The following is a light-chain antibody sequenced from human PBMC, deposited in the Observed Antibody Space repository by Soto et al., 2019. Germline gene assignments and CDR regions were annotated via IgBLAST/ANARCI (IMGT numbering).Light chain of an antibody. J-gene: IGLJ2*01. Sequence: VLTQPPSVSGAPGQRVTISCTGSSSNIGAGYDVHWYQQLPGTAPKLLIYGNSNRPSGVPDRFSGSKSGTSASLAITGLQAEDEADYYCQSYDSSLRKVVFGGGTKLTVL. CDR2: GNS. CDR1: SSNIGAGYD. CDR3: QSYDSSLRKVV. V-gene: IGLV1-40*01.